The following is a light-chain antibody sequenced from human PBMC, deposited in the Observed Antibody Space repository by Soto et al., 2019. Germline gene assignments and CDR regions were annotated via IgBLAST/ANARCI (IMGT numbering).Light chain of an antibody. CDR1: RNDIGAYEF. J-gene: IGLJ1*01. CDR3: KSYAGSNTYV. V-gene: IGLV2-8*01. Sequence: QSVLTQPPSASGSPGQSVTISCTGTRNDIGAYEFVSWYQHHPGKAPKLIIYEVVQRPSGVPDRFSGSKSGNTASLTVSGXQAADEADYYCKSYAGSNTYVFGTGTKVTV. CDR2: EVV.